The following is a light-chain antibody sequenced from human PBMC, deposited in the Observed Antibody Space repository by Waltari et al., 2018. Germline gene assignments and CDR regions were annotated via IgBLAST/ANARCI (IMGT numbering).Light chain of an antibody. Sequence: QSALTQSASVSGSPGQSIIISCTGTSSDVGDDKYVSWYQQHPGKAPKLMIYEVSNRPSGVSDRFSGSKSGNTASLTISGLQADDEAAYYCSSYTTTSTVLFGGGTELTVL. CDR3: SSYTTTSTVL. CDR2: EVS. CDR1: SSDVGDDKY. J-gene: IGLJ2*01. V-gene: IGLV2-14*03.